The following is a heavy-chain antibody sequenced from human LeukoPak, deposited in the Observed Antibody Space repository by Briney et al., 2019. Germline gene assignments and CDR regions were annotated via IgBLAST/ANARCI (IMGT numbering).Heavy chain of an antibody. J-gene: IGHJ3*02. CDR2: IHYSGRP. CDR1: GGYISGHY. CDR3: ARRQEGDYGGRDAFDI. V-gene: IGHV4-59*11. D-gene: IGHD4-23*01. Sequence: SETLSLTCTVSGGYISGHYWTWIRQPPRKGLEWIGQIHYSGRPDYNPSLKSRVTISVDTSKNQLSLKVTSVTGADTAVYYCARRQEGDYGGRDAFDIWGQGTMVTVSS.